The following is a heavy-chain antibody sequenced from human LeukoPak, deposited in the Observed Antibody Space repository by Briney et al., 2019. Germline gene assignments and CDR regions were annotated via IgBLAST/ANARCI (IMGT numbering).Heavy chain of an antibody. CDR1: GFTFGDYA. CDR2: IRSKAYGGTT. D-gene: IGHD3-3*01. J-gene: IGHJ4*02. Sequence: PGGSLRLSCTASGFTFGDYAMSWFRQAPGKGLEWVGFIRSKAYGGTTEYAASVKGRFTISRDDSKSIAYLQMNSLKTEDTAVYYCTRKTDDFWSGFPLDYWGQGTLVTVSS. CDR3: TRKTDDFWSGFPLDY. V-gene: IGHV3-49*03.